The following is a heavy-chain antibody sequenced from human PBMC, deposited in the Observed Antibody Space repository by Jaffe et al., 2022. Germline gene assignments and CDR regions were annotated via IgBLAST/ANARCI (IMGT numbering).Heavy chain of an antibody. CDR3: ARERYYDILTGYYMGYDY. CDR1: GGSISSGSYY. Sequence: QVQLQESGPGLVKPSQTLSLTCTVSGGSISSGSYYWSWIRQPAGKGLEWIGRIYTSGSTNYNPSLKSRVTISVDTSKNQFSLKLSSVTAADTAVYYCARERYYDILTGYYMGYDYWGQGTLVTVSS. D-gene: IGHD3-9*01. CDR2: IYTSGST. V-gene: IGHV4-61*02. J-gene: IGHJ4*02.